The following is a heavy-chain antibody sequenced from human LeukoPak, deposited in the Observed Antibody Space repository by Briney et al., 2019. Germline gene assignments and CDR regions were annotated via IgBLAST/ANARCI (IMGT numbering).Heavy chain of an antibody. CDR3: ARECDWNDYAFDI. J-gene: IGHJ3*02. Sequence: ASVKVSCTASGYTFTGYYMHWVRQAPGQGLEWMGWINPNSGGTNYAQKFQGRVTMTRDTSISTAYMELSRLRSDDTAVYYCARECDWNDYAFDIWGQGTMATVSS. D-gene: IGHD1-1*01. V-gene: IGHV1-2*02. CDR1: GYTFTGYY. CDR2: INPNSGGT.